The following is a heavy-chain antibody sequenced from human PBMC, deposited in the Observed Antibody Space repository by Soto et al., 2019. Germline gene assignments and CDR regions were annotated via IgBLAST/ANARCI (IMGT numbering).Heavy chain of an antibody. CDR1: GYTFTSYD. CDR2: MNPNSGNT. Sequence: ASVKVSCKASGYTFTSYDINWVRQATGQGLEWMGWMNPNSGNTGYAQKFQGRVTMTRNTSISTAYMELSSLRSEDTAVYYFARHQYYDFWSGYYTGSSWFDPWGQGTLVTVSS. CDR3: ARHQYYDFWSGYYTGSSWFDP. J-gene: IGHJ5*02. D-gene: IGHD3-3*01. V-gene: IGHV1-8*01.